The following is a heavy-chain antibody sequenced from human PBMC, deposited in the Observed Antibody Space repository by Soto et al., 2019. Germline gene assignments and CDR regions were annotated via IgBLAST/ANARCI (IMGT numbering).Heavy chain of an antibody. D-gene: IGHD7-27*01. Sequence: QVQLVQSGAEVRKPGASVKVSCKTSGYTFISYDINWVRQTTGQGLEWMGWMSPKSGNPGYAQQFQGRVTMTRDTSISTAYMELSSLRSEDTAVYYCTRGPPNWGFDYWGQGILVTVSS. CDR1: GYTFISYD. CDR3: TRGPPNWGFDY. J-gene: IGHJ4*02. CDR2: MSPKSGNP. V-gene: IGHV1-8*01.